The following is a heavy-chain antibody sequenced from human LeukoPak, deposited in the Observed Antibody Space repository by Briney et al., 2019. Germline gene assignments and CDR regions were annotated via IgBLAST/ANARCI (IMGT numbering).Heavy chain of an antibody. D-gene: IGHD6-19*01. CDR2: IYHSGST. CDR1: GGSISSGGYS. J-gene: IGHJ4*02. CDR3: ARDGSSGWYYFDY. V-gene: IGHV4-30-2*01. Sequence: SETLSLTCAVSGGSISSGGYSWSWIRQPPGKGLEWIGYIYHSGSTYYNPSLKSRVTISVDRSKNQFSLQLNSVTPEDTAVYYCARDGSSGWYYFDYWGQGTLVTVSS.